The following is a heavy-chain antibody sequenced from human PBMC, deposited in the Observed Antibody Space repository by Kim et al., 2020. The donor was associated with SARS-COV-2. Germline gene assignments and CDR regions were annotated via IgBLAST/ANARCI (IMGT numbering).Heavy chain of an antibody. Sequence: SETLSLTCAVSGGSISSSNWWSWVRQPPGKGLEWIGEIYHSGSTNYNPSLKSRVTITVDKSKNQFSLKLSSVTAADTAVYYCASDYGDDLFDYWGQGTLVTVSS. D-gene: IGHD4-17*01. V-gene: IGHV4-4*02. J-gene: IGHJ4*02. CDR2: IYHSGST. CDR1: GGSISSSNW. CDR3: ASDYGDDLFDY.